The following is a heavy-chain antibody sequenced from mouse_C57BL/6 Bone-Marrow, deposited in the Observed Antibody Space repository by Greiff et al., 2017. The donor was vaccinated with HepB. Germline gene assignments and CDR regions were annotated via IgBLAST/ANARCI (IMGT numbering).Heavy chain of an antibody. CDR1: GYTFTDYY. Sequence: EVQLQQSGPELVKPGASVKISCKASGYTFTDYYMNWVKQSHGKSLEWIGDINPNNGGTSYNQKFKGKATLTVDKSSSTAYMELRSLTSEDSAVYYCARCEGWYFDVWGTGTTVTVSS. V-gene: IGHV1-26*01. CDR3: ARCEGWYFDV. CDR2: INPNNGGT. J-gene: IGHJ1*03.